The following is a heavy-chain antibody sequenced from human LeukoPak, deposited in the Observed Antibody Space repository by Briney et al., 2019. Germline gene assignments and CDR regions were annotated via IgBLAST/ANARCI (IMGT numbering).Heavy chain of an antibody. V-gene: IGHV3-11*01. J-gene: IGHJ6*02. Sequence: KSGGSLRLSCAASGFTFSDYYMSWIRQAPGKGLEWVSYISSSGSTIYYADPVKGRFTISRDNAKNSLYLQMNSLRAEDTAVYYCARVSYFDFAGMDVWGQGTTVTVSS. D-gene: IGHD3-9*01. CDR2: ISSSGSTI. CDR1: GFTFSDYY. CDR3: ARVSYFDFAGMDV.